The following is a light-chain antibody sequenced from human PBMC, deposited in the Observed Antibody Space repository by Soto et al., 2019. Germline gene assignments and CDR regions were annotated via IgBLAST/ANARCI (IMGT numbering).Light chain of an antibody. CDR2: GAS. J-gene: IGKJ1*01. Sequence: EIVMTQSPATLSVSPVERATLSCRASQNVNSNLAWYQQKPGQAPRLLISGASTRATGIPARFSGGGSGTEFTLTISSLQSEDFAVYYCQQYNYWPRTFGQGTKVEIK. CDR3: QQYNYWPRT. V-gene: IGKV3-15*01. CDR1: QNVNSN.